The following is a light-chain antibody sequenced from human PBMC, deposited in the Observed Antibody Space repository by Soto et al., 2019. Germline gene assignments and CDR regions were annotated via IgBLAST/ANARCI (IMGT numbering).Light chain of an antibody. Sequence: EVVMTQSPLSLPVTLGQPASISCRSSQSLVHSDGNTYLSWFQQRPGQAPRRLISKISNRDSGVPDRFSGSGSGTDFTLKISRVEAEDVGAYYCMQGTHWLYTFGQGTKVEIK. CDR2: KIS. CDR3: MQGTHWLYT. V-gene: IGKV2-30*02. J-gene: IGKJ2*01. CDR1: QSLVHSDGNTY.